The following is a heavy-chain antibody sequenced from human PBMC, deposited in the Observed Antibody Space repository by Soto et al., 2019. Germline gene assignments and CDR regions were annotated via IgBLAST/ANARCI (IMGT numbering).Heavy chain of an antibody. Sequence: PGGSLRFSCAASGFTFSSYGMHWVRQAPGKGLEWVAVIWYDGSNKYYADSVKGRFTISRDNSKNTLYLQMNSLRAEDTAVYYCARDLFPDYSNYNWFDYWGQGTLVTVSS. CDR2: IWYDGSNK. CDR1: GFTFSSYG. J-gene: IGHJ4*02. D-gene: IGHD4-4*01. V-gene: IGHV3-33*01. CDR3: ARDLFPDYSNYNWFDY.